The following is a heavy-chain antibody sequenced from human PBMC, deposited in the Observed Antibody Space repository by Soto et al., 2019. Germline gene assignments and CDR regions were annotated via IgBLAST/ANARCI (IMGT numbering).Heavy chain of an antibody. J-gene: IGHJ5*02. D-gene: IGHD3-16*01. CDR3: ASLGGLYNWFDP. Sequence: SETLSLTCTVSGGSISSYYWSWIRQPPGKGLEWIGYIYYSGSTNYNPSLKSRVTISVDTSKNQFSLKLSSVTAADTAVYYCASLGGLYNWFDPWGQGTLVTVSS. CDR2: IYYSGST. CDR1: GGSISSYY. V-gene: IGHV4-59*08.